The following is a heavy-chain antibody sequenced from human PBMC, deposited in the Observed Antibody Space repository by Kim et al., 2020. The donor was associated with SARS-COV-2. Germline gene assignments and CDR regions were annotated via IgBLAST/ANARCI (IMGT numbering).Heavy chain of an antibody. CDR1: GFTFDDYA. CDR3: AKAGGMVTTLNWFDP. J-gene: IGHJ5*02. D-gene: IGHD4-17*01. Sequence: GGSLRLSCSASGFTFDDYAMHWVRQAPGKGLEWVSGISWNSGTIGYADSVKGRFTISRQNAKNSLFLQMNSLRPEDTALYYCAKAGGMVTTLNWFDPWGQGTLVTVSS. CDR2: ISWNSGTI. V-gene: IGHV3-9*01.